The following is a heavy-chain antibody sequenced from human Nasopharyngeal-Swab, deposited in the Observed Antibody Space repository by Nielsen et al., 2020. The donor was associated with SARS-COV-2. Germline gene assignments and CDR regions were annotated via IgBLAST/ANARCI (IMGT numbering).Heavy chain of an antibody. V-gene: IGHV1-69*06. D-gene: IGHD3-3*01. CDR1: GGTFRSYA. CDR3: ARDRIEITIFGVVYYGMDV. Sequence: SVKVSCKASGGTFRSYAISWVRQAPGPGLEWMGGIIPIFGTANYAQKFQGRVTITADKSTSTAYMELSSLRSEDTAVYYCARDRIEITIFGVVYYGMDVWGQGTTVTVSS. CDR2: IIPIFGTA. J-gene: IGHJ6*02.